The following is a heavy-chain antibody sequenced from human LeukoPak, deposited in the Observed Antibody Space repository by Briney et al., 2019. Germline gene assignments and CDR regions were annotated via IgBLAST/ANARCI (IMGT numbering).Heavy chain of an antibody. CDR2: IYPDEFNN. Sequence: GAYPMFLCWASADGFLTSYYGCWRRMPPRKRGGLGIIYPDEFNNRSRPSFQGQVTISADKSISTAYLQWSSLKASDTAMYYCARPPSRGYSSSFQYWGQGTLVTVSS. J-gene: IGHJ4*02. CDR1: ADGFLTSY. D-gene: IGHD2-2*03. V-gene: IGHV5-51*01. CDR3: ARPPSRGYSSSFQY.